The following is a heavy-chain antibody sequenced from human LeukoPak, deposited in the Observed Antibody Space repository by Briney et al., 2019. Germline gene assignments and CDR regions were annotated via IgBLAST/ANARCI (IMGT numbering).Heavy chain of an antibody. Sequence: GGSLRLSCAASGFTFYDYAMHWVRQVPGKGLEWVSLMTGDGGTRHYADSVRGRFTISADNAKNSLYLQMNSLRVEDTAVYYCARDHNYAFDNWGQGTLVSVSS. J-gene: IGHJ4*02. CDR1: GFTFYDYA. CDR2: MTGDGGTR. V-gene: IGHV3-43*02. D-gene: IGHD1-1*01. CDR3: ARDHNYAFDN.